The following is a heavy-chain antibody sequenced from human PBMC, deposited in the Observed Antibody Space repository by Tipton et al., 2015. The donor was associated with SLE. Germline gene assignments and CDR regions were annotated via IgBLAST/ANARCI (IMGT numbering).Heavy chain of an antibody. CDR3: ASSYDSSGYYDGGGY. J-gene: IGHJ4*02. CDR2: VYYTGST. Sequence: TLSLTCTVSGGSIGDNYWNWIRQSTGKDLEWIGYVYYTGSTNYNPSLKSRVTISVDTSKNQFSLKLSSVTAADTAVYYCASSYDSSGYYDGGGYWGQGTLVTVSS. CDR1: GGSIGDNY. V-gene: IGHV4-59*08. D-gene: IGHD3-22*01.